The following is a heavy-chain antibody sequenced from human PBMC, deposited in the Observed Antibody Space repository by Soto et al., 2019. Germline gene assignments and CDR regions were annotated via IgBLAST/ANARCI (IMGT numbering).Heavy chain of an antibody. CDR3: AKDVPAATRARGYYGMDV. Sequence: GGSLRLSCAASGFTFSSYAMSWVRQAPGKGLEWVSAISGSGGSTYYADSVKGRFTISRDNSKNTLYLQMNSLRAEDTAVYYCAKDVPAATRARGYYGMDVWGQGTTVTVSS. CDR2: ISGSGGST. D-gene: IGHD2-2*01. V-gene: IGHV3-23*01. CDR1: GFTFSSYA. J-gene: IGHJ6*02.